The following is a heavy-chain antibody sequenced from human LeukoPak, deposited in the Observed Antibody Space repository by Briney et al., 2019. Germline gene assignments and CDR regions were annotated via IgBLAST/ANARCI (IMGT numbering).Heavy chain of an antibody. J-gene: IGHJ4*02. Sequence: GRSLRLSCAASGFTFSSYGMHWVRQAPGKGLEWVAFIWYDGSNKDYADSVKGRFTISRDNSKNSLYLQMNSLRDEDTALYYCARVPYSTGAFDYWGQGTLVTVSS. CDR1: GFTFSSYG. V-gene: IGHV3-33*01. D-gene: IGHD6-19*01. CDR2: IWYDGSNK. CDR3: ARVPYSTGAFDY.